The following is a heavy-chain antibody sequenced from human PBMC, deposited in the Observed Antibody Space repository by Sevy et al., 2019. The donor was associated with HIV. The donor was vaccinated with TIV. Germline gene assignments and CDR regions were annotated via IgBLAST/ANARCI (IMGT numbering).Heavy chain of an antibody. CDR3: TTDPDYYDSSGYYSTGP. D-gene: IGHD3-22*01. Sequence: GGSLRLSCAASGFTFSNAWMSWVRQAPGKGLEWVGRIKSKTDGGTTDYAAPVKGRFTISIDDSKNTLYLQMNSLKTEDTAVYYCTTDPDYYDSSGYYSTGPWGQGTLVTVSS. CDR2: IKSKTDGGTT. V-gene: IGHV3-15*01. J-gene: IGHJ5*02. CDR1: GFTFSNAW.